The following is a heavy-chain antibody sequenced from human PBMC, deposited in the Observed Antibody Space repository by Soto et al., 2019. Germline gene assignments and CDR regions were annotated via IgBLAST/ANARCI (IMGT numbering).Heavy chain of an antibody. V-gene: IGHV3-33*01. CDR3: ARSRPSIAAAGYYFDY. Sequence: GESLKISCAASGFTFSSYGMHWVRQAPGKGLEWVAVIWYDGSNKYYADSVKGRFTISRDNSKNTLYLQMNSLRAEDTAVYYCARSRPSIAAAGYYFDYWGQGTLVTVSS. D-gene: IGHD6-13*01. J-gene: IGHJ4*02. CDR1: GFTFSSYG. CDR2: IWYDGSNK.